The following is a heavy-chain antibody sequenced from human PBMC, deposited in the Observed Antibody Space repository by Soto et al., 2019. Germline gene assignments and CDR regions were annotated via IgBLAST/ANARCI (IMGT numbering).Heavy chain of an antibody. V-gene: IGHV4-31*03. CDR2: IYYSGST. Sequence: PSETLSLTCTVSGGSISSGGYYWSWIRQHPGKGLEWIGYIYYSGSTYYNPSLKSRVTISVDTSKNQFSLKLSSVTAADTAVYYCARDIQSYGFDYWGQGTLVTVSS. J-gene: IGHJ4*02. D-gene: IGHD5-18*01. CDR3: ARDIQSYGFDY. CDR1: GGSISSGGYY.